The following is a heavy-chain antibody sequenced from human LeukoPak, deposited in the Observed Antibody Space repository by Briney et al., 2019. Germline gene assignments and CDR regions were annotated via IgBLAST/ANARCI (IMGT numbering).Heavy chain of an antibody. CDR2: IKQDGSEK. CDR1: GFTFSSYW. J-gene: IGHJ4*02. D-gene: IGHD3-3*01. V-gene: IGHV3-7*01. CDR3: ARGVSLYHDFWSGYRYYFDY. Sequence: GGSLRLSCAASGFTFSSYWMSWVRQAPGKGLEWVANIKQDGSEKYYVDSVKGRFTISRDNAKNSLYLQMNSLRAEDTAVYYCARGVSLYHDFWSGYRYYFDYWGQGTLVTVSS.